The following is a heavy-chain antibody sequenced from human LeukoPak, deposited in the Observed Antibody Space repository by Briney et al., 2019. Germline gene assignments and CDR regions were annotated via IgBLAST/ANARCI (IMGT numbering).Heavy chain of an antibody. D-gene: IGHD3-10*01. CDR1: GYTFTSYG. V-gene: IGHV1-18*01. Sequence: GASVKVSCKASGYTFTSYGISWVRQAPGQGLEWMGWISAYNGNTNYAQKLQGRVTMTTDTSTSTAYMELRSLRSDDTAVYYCAREGSRDYYGSGSRYYYYGMDVWGQGTTVTVSS. CDR2: ISAYNGNT. J-gene: IGHJ6*02. CDR3: AREGSRDYYGSGSRYYYYGMDV.